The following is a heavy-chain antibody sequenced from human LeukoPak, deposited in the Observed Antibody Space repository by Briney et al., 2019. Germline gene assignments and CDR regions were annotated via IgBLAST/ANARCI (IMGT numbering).Heavy chain of an antibody. CDR3: ARGEEYCSSTSCSIWYYYYGMDV. J-gene: IGHJ6*02. Sequence: PGGSLRLSCAASGFTFSSYSMNWVRQAPGKGLEWVSYISSSSSTIYYADSVKGRFTISRGNAKNSLYLQMNSLRAEDTAVYYCARGEEYCSSTSCSIWYYYYGMDVWGQGTTVTVSS. CDR1: GFTFSSYS. D-gene: IGHD2-2*01. V-gene: IGHV3-48*01. CDR2: ISSSSSTI.